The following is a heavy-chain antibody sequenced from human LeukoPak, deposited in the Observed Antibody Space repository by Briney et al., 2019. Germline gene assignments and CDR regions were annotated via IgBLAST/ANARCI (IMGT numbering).Heavy chain of an antibody. CDR3: ACEMYSSGWRSAYYFDY. CDR1: GGTFSSYA. Sequence: SVKVSCKASGGTFSSYAISWVRQAPGQGLEWMGGIIPISGTANYAQKFQGRVTITADKSTSTAYMELSSLRSEDTAVYYCACEMYSSGWRSAYYFDYWGQGTLVTVSS. D-gene: IGHD6-19*01. CDR2: IIPISGTA. J-gene: IGHJ4*02. V-gene: IGHV1-69*06.